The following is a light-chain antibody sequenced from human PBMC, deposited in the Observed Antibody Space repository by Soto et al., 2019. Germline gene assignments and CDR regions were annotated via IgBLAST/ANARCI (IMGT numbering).Light chain of an antibody. CDR1: SSDVGAYNY. Sequence: QSALTQPPSASGSPGQSVTISCPGTSSDVGAYNYVSWYQQHPGKAPKLMIYEVNKRPSGVPDRFSGSKSGNTASLTVSGLQAEDEDDYYCSSYVGSNNLVFGGGTKLTVL. J-gene: IGLJ2*01. V-gene: IGLV2-8*01. CDR3: SSYVGSNNLV. CDR2: EVN.